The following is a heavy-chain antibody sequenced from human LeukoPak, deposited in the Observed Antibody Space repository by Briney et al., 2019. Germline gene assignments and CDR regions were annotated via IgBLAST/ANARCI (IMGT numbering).Heavy chain of an antibody. Sequence: PGGSLRLSCAASGFTFSSYGMHWVRQAPGKGLEWVAFIRYDGSNEYYADSVKGRFTTSRDNSNNTLYLQMNSLRAEDTAVYYCAKDSVWFGEYTEYYFDSWGQGTLVTASS. V-gene: IGHV3-30*02. CDR1: GFTFSSYG. CDR3: AKDSVWFGEYTEYYFDS. J-gene: IGHJ4*02. D-gene: IGHD3-10*01. CDR2: IRYDGSNE.